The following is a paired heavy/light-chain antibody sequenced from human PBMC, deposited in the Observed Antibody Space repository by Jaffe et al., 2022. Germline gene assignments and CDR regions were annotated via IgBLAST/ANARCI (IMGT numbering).Light chain of an antibody. J-gene: IGLJ2*01. CDR1: NSDVGGYNF. Sequence: QSALTQPASVSGSPGQSITISCTGTNSDVGGYNFVSWYQQHPGKAPKLMIYEVSNRPSGVSNRFSGSKSGNTASLTISGLQSEDEADYYCSSYTSSNTLVIFGGGTKLTVL. CDR2: EVS. CDR3: SSYTSSNTLVI. V-gene: IGLV2-14*01.
Heavy chain of an antibody. CDR2: IKSKTNGETT. CDR1: GLAFSNAW. V-gene: IGHV3-15*01. J-gene: IGHJ3*02. CDR3: TIGYCSSGSCHYDDAFDM. D-gene: IGHD2-15*01. Sequence: EVQLVESGGGLVKPGGSLRLSCAASGLAFSNAWMTWVRQAPGKGLEWVGRIKSKTNGETTDYAAPVKGRFTISRDDWKNTVYLQMNSLKTEDTGVYFCTIGYCSSGSCHYDDAFDMWGQGTMVTVSS.